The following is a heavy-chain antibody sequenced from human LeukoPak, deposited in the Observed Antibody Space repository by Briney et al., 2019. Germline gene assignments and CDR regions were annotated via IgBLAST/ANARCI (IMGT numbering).Heavy chain of an antibody. J-gene: IGHJ6*02. CDR2: INPSGGST. CDR3: ARDFEYYDFWSGYFRPYYYYGMDV. V-gene: IGHV1-46*01. Sequence: GASVKVSCKASGYTFTSYYMHWVRQAPGQGLEWMGIINPSGGSTSYAQKFQGRVTMTRDTSTSTVYMELSSLRSEDTAVYYCARDFEYYDFWSGYFRPYYYYGMDVWGQGTTVTVSS. CDR1: GYTFTSYY. D-gene: IGHD3-3*01.